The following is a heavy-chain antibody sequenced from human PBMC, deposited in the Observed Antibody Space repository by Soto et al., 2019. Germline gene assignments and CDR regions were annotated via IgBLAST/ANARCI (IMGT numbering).Heavy chain of an antibody. J-gene: IGHJ4*02. CDR2: IGTRGNTK. CDR1: RFTFSDYY. CDR3: ARDGTEYYGEYYDY. V-gene: IGHV3-11*01. D-gene: IGHD4-17*01. Sequence: QVQLVESGGGLVKPGGSLRLSCATSRFTFSDYYMSWIRQAPGKGLEWVSYIGTRGNTKYYADSLRGRFTISRDNAKNSLYLQMNSLRADDTAVYYCARDGTEYYGEYYDYWGQGIPVTVSS.